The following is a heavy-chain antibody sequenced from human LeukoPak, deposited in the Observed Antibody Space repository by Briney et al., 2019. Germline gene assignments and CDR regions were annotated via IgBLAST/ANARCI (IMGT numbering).Heavy chain of an antibody. CDR1: GFTFSSYS. V-gene: IGHV3-48*04. D-gene: IGHD5-24*01. CDR3: ARERSWYMDV. Sequence: PGGSLTLSCVASGFTFSSYSMNWVRQAPAKGLEWVSYISSSSSTIYYADSVKGRFTISRDNAKNSLYLQMNSLRAEDTAVYYCARERSWYMDVWGKGTTVTVSS. CDR2: ISSSSSTI. J-gene: IGHJ6*03.